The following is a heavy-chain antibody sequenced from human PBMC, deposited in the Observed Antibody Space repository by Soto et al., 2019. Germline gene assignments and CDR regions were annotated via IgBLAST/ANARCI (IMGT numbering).Heavy chain of an antibody. CDR1: GYTFGAYY. Sequence: ASVKVSCKASGYTFGAYYIHWVRQAPGVGLEWMGWINPDSGAINYAQKFQGRVTMTRDTSISTAHMELSSLRSDDTAVYYCTTGDPIDCSSTSCQPWGQGTLVTVSS. D-gene: IGHD2-2*01. CDR2: INPDSGAI. V-gene: IGHV1-2*02. J-gene: IGHJ4*02. CDR3: TTGDPIDCSSTSCQP.